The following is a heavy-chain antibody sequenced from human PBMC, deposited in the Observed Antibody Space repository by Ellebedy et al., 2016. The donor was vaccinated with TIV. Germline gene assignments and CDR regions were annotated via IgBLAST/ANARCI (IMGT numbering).Heavy chain of an antibody. CDR1: GGIFNNHA. D-gene: IGHD3-10*01. CDR3: ATDRGSGTYDMTYTMDV. J-gene: IGHJ6*02. Sequence: AASVKVSCKASGGIFNNHAFSWVLQAPGQGLEWMVGIIPMFGPGNYAQKFQHRVTITADESTSTAYMELGSLTSEDTAVYYCATDRGSGTYDMTYTMDVWGQGTAVIVSS. CDR2: IIPMFGPG. V-gene: IGHV1-69*13.